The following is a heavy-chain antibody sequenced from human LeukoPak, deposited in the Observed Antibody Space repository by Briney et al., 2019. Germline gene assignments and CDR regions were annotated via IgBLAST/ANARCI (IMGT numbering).Heavy chain of an antibody. D-gene: IGHD6-13*01. J-gene: IGHJ4*02. CDR3: TRDHSSSLDY. CDR1: GFTFSNYA. CDR2: ITGSGGST. Sequence: PGASLRLSCAASGFTFSNYAMSWVRQAPGKGLEWVSAITGSGGSTWYADSVKGHFTISRDNSKNTLYLQMNSLRAEDTAVYYCTRDHSSSLDYWGQGTLVTVSS. V-gene: IGHV3-23*01.